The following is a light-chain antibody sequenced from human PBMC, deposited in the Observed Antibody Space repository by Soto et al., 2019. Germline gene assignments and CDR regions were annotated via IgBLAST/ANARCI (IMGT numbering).Light chain of an antibody. V-gene: IGKV1-12*01. Sequence: DIQMTQLPSYMSASVGDRVTITCRASQGIIRWLAWYHQKPGKAPNLLIYSASTLHSGVPSRFSGSGSGTDFTLTISSLQPEDFGTYYCQQANSFPLTFGPGTKVDMK. J-gene: IGKJ3*01. CDR3: QQANSFPLT. CDR1: QGIIRW. CDR2: SAS.